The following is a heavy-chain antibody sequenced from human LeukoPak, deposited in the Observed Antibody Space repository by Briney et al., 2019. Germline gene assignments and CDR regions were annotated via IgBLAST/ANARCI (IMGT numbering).Heavy chain of an antibody. CDR1: GASISNDNYY. CDR2: IYYSGST. J-gene: IGHJ5*02. CDR3: ARSGFRGYFDTTPRWFDP. V-gene: IGHV4-39*01. D-gene: IGHD3-9*01. Sequence: SETLSLTCTVSGASISNDNYYWAWTRQSPGKGLEWIGSIYYSGSTHSNPSLKSRVTMSVDTSNNQFSLKLSSVTAADTAVYYCARSGFRGYFDTTPRWFDPWGQGTLVTVSS.